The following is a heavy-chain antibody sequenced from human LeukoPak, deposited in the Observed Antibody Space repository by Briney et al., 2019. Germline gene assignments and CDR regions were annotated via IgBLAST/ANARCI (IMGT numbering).Heavy chain of an antibody. Sequence: GGSLRLSCAASGFTVSSNYMSWVRQAPGKGLEWVSVIYSGGSTYYADSVKGRFTISRDNSKNTLYLQMNSLRAEDTAVYYCARLDFWSGYCFDYWGQGTLVTVSS. CDR3: ARLDFWSGYCFDY. V-gene: IGHV3-66*02. CDR1: GFTVSSNY. J-gene: IGHJ4*02. D-gene: IGHD3-3*01. CDR2: IYSGGST.